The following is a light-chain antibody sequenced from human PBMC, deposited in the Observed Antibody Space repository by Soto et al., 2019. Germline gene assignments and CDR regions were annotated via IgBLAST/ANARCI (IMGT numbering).Light chain of an antibody. CDR2: DVS. CDR3: SSYSSSSTLYV. J-gene: IGLJ1*01. Sequence: ALTQPASVSGSPGQSITISCTGTSSDVGGYNYVSWYQKHPGKAPKLMIYDVSNRPSGVSNRFSGSKSGNTASLTISGLQAEDEADYYCSSYSSSSTLYVFGTGTKVTVL. CDR1: SSDVGGYNY. V-gene: IGLV2-14*01.